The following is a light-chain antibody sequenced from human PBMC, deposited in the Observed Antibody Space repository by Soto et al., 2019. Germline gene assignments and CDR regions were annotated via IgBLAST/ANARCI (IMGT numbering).Light chain of an antibody. CDR3: QQYNAYLLT. V-gene: IGKV1-5*03. CDR1: QSISAW. Sequence: DIQMTQSPSTLSASVGDRVTITCRASQSISAWMAWYQQKPGKAPKLLIYKASSLESGVPSRFSGSGSGTEFTLTISSLQPDDFGTYYCQQYNAYLLTVGGGTKVEIK. CDR2: KAS. J-gene: IGKJ4*01.